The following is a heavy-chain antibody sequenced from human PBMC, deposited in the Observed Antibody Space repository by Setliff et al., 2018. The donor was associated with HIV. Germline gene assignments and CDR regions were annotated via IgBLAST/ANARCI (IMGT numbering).Heavy chain of an antibody. Sequence: SETLSLTCTVSGGSISSGSYYWSWIRQPAGKGLEWIGRIYTSGSTNYNPSLKSRVTISVDTSKNQFSLKLRSVTAADTAVYYCARETYYYDNPQYFYYYMDVWGKGTTVTVSS. CDR3: ARETYYYDNPQYFYYYMDV. CDR1: GGSISSGSYY. D-gene: IGHD3-22*01. CDR2: IYTSGST. V-gene: IGHV4-61*02. J-gene: IGHJ6*03.